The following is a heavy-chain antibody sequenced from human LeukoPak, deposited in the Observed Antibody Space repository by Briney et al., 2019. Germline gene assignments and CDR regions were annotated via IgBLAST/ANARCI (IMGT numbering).Heavy chain of an antibody. CDR3: ARDGSSGTVTSPYYYYYGMDV. CDR1: GYTFTGYY. J-gene: IGHJ6*02. V-gene: IGHV1-2*02. D-gene: IGHD4-11*01. CDR2: INPNSGGT. Sequence: ASVTVSCKASGYTFTGYYMHWVRQAPGQGLEWMGWINPNSGGTNYAQKFQGRVTMTRDTSISTAYMELSRLRSDDTAVYYCARDGSSGTVTSPYYYYYGMDVWGQGTTVTVSS.